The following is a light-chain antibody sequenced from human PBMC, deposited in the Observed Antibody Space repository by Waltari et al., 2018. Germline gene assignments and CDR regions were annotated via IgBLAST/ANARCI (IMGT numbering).Light chain of an antibody. CDR1: NSDIVSRNA. CDR2: DVN. J-gene: IGLJ1*01. CDR3: CSDTIAHTYI. V-gene: IGLV2-11*01. Sequence: QSTLPQPPPVSKSLVQSVPLTSTGTNSDIVSRNAVSWYQQDSGTAPRLLIYDVNKRPSGVSDRFSASKSGNTASLTISGLQAEDEAHYYCCSDTIAHTYIFGGGTRLTVL.